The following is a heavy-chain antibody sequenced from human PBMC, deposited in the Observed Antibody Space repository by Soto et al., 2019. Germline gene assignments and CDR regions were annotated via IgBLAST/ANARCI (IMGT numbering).Heavy chain of an antibody. Sequence: APVKVSCKASGYTFTSYYMHWVRQAPGQGLEWMGIINPSGGSTSYAQKFQGRVTMTRDTSTSTVYMELSSLRSEDTAVYYCARRAVAGKYIDYWGQGTLVTVSS. J-gene: IGHJ4*02. CDR3: ARRAVAGKYIDY. CDR2: INPSGGST. V-gene: IGHV1-46*03. CDR1: GYTFTSYY. D-gene: IGHD6-19*01.